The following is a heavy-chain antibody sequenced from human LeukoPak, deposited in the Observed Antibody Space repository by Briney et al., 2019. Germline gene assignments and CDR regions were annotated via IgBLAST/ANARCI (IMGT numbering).Heavy chain of an antibody. CDR2: IYLSGNT. CDR1: GGSISSYY. Sequence: SETLSLTCTVSGGSISSYYWSWIRQPPGKGLEWIGEIYLSGNTNYNPSLKSRVTISLDKSKNQFSLILSSVTAADTALYYCVKNGPYCLDYWGQGTLVTVSS. V-gene: IGHV4-59*12. J-gene: IGHJ4*02. CDR3: VKNGPYCLDY. D-gene: IGHD2-15*01.